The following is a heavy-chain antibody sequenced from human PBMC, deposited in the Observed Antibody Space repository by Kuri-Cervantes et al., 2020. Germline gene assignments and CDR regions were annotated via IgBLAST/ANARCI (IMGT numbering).Heavy chain of an antibody. D-gene: IGHD3-22*01. CDR3: ARCCDSSGYYYDY. CDR1: GGSFSGYY. J-gene: IGHJ4*02. V-gene: IGHV4-34*01. Sequence: LRPSCAVYGGSFSGYYWSWIRQPPGKGLEWIGEINHSGSTNYNPSLKSRVTISVDTSKNQFSLKLSSVTAADTAVYYCARCCDSSGYYYDYWGQGTLVTVSS. CDR2: INHSGST.